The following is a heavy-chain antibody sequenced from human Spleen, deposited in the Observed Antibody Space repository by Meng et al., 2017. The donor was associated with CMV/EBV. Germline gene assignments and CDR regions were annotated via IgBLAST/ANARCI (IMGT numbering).Heavy chain of an antibody. Sequence: GGSLRLSCVVSGFNFDSYAMSWVRLVPGKGLEWVSSVSVSGDNTYYSDSVRGRFTISRDNSQNTLFLQMNSLRVEDTAVYYCANGDVVVPAAAPFDHWGQGTLVTVSS. CDR1: GFNFDSYA. V-gene: IGHV3-23*01. CDR2: VSVSGDNT. J-gene: IGHJ4*02. D-gene: IGHD2-2*01. CDR3: ANGDVVVPAAAPFDH.